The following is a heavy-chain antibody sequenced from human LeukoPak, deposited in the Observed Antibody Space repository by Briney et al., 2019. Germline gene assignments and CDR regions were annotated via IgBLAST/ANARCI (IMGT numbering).Heavy chain of an antibody. D-gene: IGHD4-17*01. CDR3: ANTFYGDYWFDP. Sequence: ASVKVSCKASGYTFTSYSISWVRQAPGQGLEWMGWISAYNGNTNYAQKLQGRVTMTTDTSTSTAYMELRSLRSDDTAVYYCANTFYGDYWFDPWGQGTLVTVSS. J-gene: IGHJ5*02. CDR1: GYTFTSYS. CDR2: ISAYNGNT. V-gene: IGHV1-18*01.